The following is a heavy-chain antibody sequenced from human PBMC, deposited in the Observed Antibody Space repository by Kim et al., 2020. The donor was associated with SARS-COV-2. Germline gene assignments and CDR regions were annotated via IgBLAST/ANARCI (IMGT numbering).Heavy chain of an antibody. V-gene: IGHV3-66*02. CDR2: IYSGGST. J-gene: IGHJ4*02. Sequence: GGSLRLSCAASGFTVSSNYMSWVRQAPGKGLEWVSVIYSGGSTYYADSVKGRFTISRDNSKNTLYLQMNSLRAEDTAVYYCARVGTIAAAGSSRTAEREPWYYFDYWGQGTLVTVSS. CDR1: GFTVSSNY. D-gene: IGHD6-13*01. CDR3: ARVGTIAAAGSSRTAEREPWYYFDY.